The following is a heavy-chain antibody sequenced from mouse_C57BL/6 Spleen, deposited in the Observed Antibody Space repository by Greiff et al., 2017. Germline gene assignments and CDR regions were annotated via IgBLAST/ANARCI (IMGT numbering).Heavy chain of an antibody. D-gene: IGHD1-1*01. CDR3: TRCVLVYYADV. Sequence: VQLQQPGAELVRPGASVTLSCKASGYTFTDYEMHWVKQTPVHGLEWIGAIDPDTGGTAYNQKFKGKAILTADKSSSTAYMELRSLTSEDSAVYYCTRCVLVYYADVWGTGTTVTVSS. CDR1: GYTFTDYE. J-gene: IGHJ1*03. V-gene: IGHV1-15*01. CDR2: IDPDTGGT.